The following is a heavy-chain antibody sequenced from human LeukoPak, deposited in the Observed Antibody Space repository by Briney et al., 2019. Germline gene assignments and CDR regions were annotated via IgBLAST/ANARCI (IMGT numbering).Heavy chain of an antibody. D-gene: IGHD3-10*02. Sequence: GGSLRLSCAASGFTFSSYEMNWVRQAPGKGLEWVSYISSSSSTIYYADPVKGRFTISRDNAKNSLYLQMNSLRAEDTAVYYCAELGITMIGGVWGEGTTVTISS. CDR2: ISSSSSTI. J-gene: IGHJ6*04. V-gene: IGHV3-48*03. CDR1: GFTFSSYE. CDR3: AELGITMIGGV.